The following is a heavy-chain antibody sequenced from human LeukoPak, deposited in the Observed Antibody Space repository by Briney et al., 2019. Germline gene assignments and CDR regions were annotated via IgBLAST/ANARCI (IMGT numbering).Heavy chain of an antibody. CDR2: INPNSGGT. V-gene: IGHV1-2*02. D-gene: IGHD3-22*01. CDR1: GYTFTGYY. J-gene: IGHJ4*02. Sequence: GASVKVSCKASGYTFTGYYMHWVRQAPGQGLEWMGWINPNSGGTNYAQKFQGRVTMTRDTSISTAYMELSRLRSDDTAVYYCARPAYYDSSGYYYFDYWGQGTLVTVSS. CDR3: ARPAYYDSSGYYYFDY.